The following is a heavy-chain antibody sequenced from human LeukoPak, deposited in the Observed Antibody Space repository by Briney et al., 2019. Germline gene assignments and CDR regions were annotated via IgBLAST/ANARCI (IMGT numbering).Heavy chain of an antibody. V-gene: IGHV3-7*01. CDR1: GFTFSSYW. Sequence: GGSLRLSCAASGFTFSSYWMSWVRQAPGKGLEWVANIKQDGGEKYYVDSVKGRFTISRDNAKNSLYLQMNSLRAEDTAVYYCARVRQWLALAGGLWFDPWGQGTLVTVSS. CDR3: ARVRQWLALAGGLWFDP. J-gene: IGHJ5*02. D-gene: IGHD6-19*01. CDR2: IKQDGGEK.